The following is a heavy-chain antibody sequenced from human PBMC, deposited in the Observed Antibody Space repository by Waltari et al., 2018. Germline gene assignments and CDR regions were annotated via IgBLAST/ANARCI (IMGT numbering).Heavy chain of an antibody. CDR2: ISGSGGST. J-gene: IGHJ4*02. D-gene: IGHD3-22*01. CDR3: AKLIGGRNYYDSSGYYYFDY. V-gene: IGHV3-23*01. CDR1: GFTCSSYA. Sequence: EVQLLESGGGLVQPGGSLRLSCAASGFTCSSYAMSWVRQAPGKGLQWVSAISGSGGSTYYADSVKGRFTISRDNSKNTLYLQMNSLRAEDTAVYYCAKLIGGRNYYDSSGYYYFDYWGQGTLVTVSS.